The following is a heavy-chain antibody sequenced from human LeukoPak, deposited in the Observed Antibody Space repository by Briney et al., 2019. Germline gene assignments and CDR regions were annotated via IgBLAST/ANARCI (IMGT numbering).Heavy chain of an antibody. CDR1: GFTFNHYM. Sequence: GGSLRLSCAASGFTFNHYMMTWVRQAPGKGLEWVSSITGASTHSYYADSLKGRFTISRDNAKNVVYLEMNNLSSDDMGLYYCARDRTSVGGLDYWGQGTPVTVSS. D-gene: IGHD6-19*01. CDR3: ARDRTSVGGLDY. V-gene: IGHV3-21*01. J-gene: IGHJ4*02. CDR2: ITGASTHS.